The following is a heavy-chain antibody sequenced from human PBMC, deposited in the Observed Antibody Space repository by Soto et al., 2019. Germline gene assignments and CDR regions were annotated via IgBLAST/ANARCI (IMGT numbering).Heavy chain of an antibody. CDR3: ATGGKATTFDY. D-gene: IGHD5-12*01. V-gene: IGHV4-34*01. J-gene: IGHJ4*02. CDR2: INHSGST. Sequence: SETLSLTCAVYGGSFSGYYWSWIRQPPGKGLEWIGEINHSGSTNYNPSLKSRVTISVDTSKNQFSPKLSSVTAADTAVYYCATGGKATTFDYWRQGTLVTVSS. CDR1: GGSFSGYY.